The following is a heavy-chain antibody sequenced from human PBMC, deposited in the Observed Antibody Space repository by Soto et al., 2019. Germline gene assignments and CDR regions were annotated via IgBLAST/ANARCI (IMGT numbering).Heavy chain of an antibody. V-gene: IGHV3-74*01. J-gene: IGHJ5*02. CDR1: GFTFSSYW. Sequence: VQLVESGGGLVQPGGSLRLSCAASGFTFSSYWMHWVRQAPGKGLVWVSRINSDGSSTSYADSVKGRFTISRDNAKNTLYLQMNSLRAEDTAVYYCAREGDIVVVPAINWFDPWGQGTLVTVSS. CDR2: INSDGSST. CDR3: AREGDIVVVPAINWFDP. D-gene: IGHD2-2*01.